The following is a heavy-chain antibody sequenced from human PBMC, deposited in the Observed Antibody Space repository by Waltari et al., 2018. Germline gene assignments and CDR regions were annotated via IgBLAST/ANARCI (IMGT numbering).Heavy chain of an antibody. CDR1: GITFSSYY. D-gene: IGHD5-12*01. Sequence: VQLLESGGGLVQPGGSLTLSCAASGITFSSYYWSWIRQPPGKGLEGIGYIYYSGSTNYNPSLKSRVTISVDTSKNQFSLKLSSVTAADTAVYYCARAGVATTQSFDYWGQGTLVTVSS. V-gene: IGHV4-59*01. CDR3: ARAGVATTQSFDY. CDR2: IYYSGST. J-gene: IGHJ4*02.